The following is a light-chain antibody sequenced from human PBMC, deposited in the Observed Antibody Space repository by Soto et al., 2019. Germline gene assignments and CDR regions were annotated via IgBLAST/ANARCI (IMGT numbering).Light chain of an antibody. J-gene: IGKJ1*01. CDR1: QSVSSN. CDR3: QQYNNWPKA. CDR2: GVS. Sequence: EIVMTQSPATLSVSPGERATLSCRASQSVSSNLAWYQQKPGQAPRLLIYGVSTRATGIPARFSGSGSGTEFTLTISSQQSEDFAVYYCQQYNNWPKAFGQGTKVEIK. V-gene: IGKV3-15*01.